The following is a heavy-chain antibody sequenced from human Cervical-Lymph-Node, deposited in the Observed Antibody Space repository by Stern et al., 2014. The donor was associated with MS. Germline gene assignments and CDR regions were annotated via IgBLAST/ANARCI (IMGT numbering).Heavy chain of an antibody. V-gene: IGHV2-5*02. CDR2: IYWDDDK. D-gene: IGHD5-18*01. J-gene: IGHJ5*02. CDR1: GFSLRTSGVA. Sequence: QVTLRESGPTLVKPTQTLTLTCTFSGFSLRTSGVAVGWIRQPPGKALEWLALIYWDDDKRYSAPLKSRLTITKDTPKNQVVLTMTNMDPVDTATYYCAHRHYSGWFDPWGQGILVTVSS. CDR3: AHRHYSGWFDP.